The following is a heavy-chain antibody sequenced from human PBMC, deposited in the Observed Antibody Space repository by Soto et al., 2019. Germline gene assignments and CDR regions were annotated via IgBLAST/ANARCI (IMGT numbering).Heavy chain of an antibody. CDR1: GFTFSSYG. CDR3: ARWADYYDSSANFDY. Sequence: GGSLRLSCAASGFTFSSYGMHWVRQAPGKGLEWVAVIWYDGSNKYYADSVKGRFTISRDNSKNTLYLQMNSLRAEDTAVYYCARWADYYDSSANFDYWGQGT. J-gene: IGHJ4*02. D-gene: IGHD3-22*01. V-gene: IGHV3-33*01. CDR2: IWYDGSNK.